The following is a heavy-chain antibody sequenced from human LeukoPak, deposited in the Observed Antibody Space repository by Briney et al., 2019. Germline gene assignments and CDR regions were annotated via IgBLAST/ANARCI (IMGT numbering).Heavy chain of an antibody. Sequence: PGGSLRLSCAASGFTFSSYGMHWVRQAPGKGLEWVAFIRYDGSNKYSADSVKGRFTISRDNSKNTLYLQMNSLRPEDTAVYYCAREGNNYYYYMDVWGKGTTVTVSS. V-gene: IGHV3-30*02. CDR1: GFTFSSYG. CDR3: AREGNNYYYYMDV. J-gene: IGHJ6*03. CDR2: IRYDGSNK.